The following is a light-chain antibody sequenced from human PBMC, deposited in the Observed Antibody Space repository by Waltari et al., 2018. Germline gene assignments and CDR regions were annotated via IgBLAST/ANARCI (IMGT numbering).Light chain of an antibody. CDR1: NIGSYH. CDR3: QVWHAAIDPGV. Sequence: SYVLTQPPSVSVAPGETARITCGGENIGSYHVPWYQQKPGQAPVLVIFYDSDRPSGIPERFSGSNSGNTATLTITRVEAGDEANYYCQVWHAAIDPGVFGTGTEVSVL. V-gene: IGLV3-21*04. CDR2: YDS. J-gene: IGLJ1*01.